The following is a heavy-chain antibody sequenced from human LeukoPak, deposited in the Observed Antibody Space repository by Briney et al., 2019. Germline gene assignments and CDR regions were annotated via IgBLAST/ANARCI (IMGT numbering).Heavy chain of an antibody. CDR1: GYTFTSYY. Sequence: ASVKVSCKASGYTFTSYYMHWVRQAPGQGLEWMGIINPSGGSTSYAQKFQGRVTMTRDMSTSTVYMELSSLRSEDTAVYYCARDAYNSGWYGGSGYYYYMDVWGKGTTVTVSS. J-gene: IGHJ6*03. V-gene: IGHV1-46*01. D-gene: IGHD6-19*01. CDR2: INPSGGST. CDR3: ARDAYNSGWYGGSGYYYYMDV.